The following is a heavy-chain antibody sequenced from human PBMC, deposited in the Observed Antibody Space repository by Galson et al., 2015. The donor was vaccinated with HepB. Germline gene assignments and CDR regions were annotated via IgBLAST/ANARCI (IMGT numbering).Heavy chain of an antibody. Sequence: SLRLSCAASGFTFSSYSMNWVRQAPGKGLEWVSSISSSSSYIYYADSVKGRFTISRDDAKNSLYLQMNSLRAEDTAVYYCARDYGSGRVLLYYGMDVWGQGTTVTVSS. CDR1: GFTFSSYS. D-gene: IGHD3-10*01. V-gene: IGHV3-21*01. CDR3: ARDYGSGRVLLYYGMDV. J-gene: IGHJ6*02. CDR2: ISSSSSYI.